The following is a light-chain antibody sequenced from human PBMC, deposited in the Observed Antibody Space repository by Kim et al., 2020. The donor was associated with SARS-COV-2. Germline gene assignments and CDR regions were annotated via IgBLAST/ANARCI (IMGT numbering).Light chain of an antibody. V-gene: IGLV1-47*01. CDR2: RNN. J-gene: IGLJ3*02. Sequence: QSVLTQPPSASGTPGQRVTISCSGSSSDIGSNYVYWYQQLPGTAPKLLIYRNNQRPSGVPDRFSGSKSGTSASLPISGLRPEDEADYYCAAWDDSLSGWVFGGGTQLTVL. CDR3: AAWDDSLSGWV. CDR1: SSDIGSNY.